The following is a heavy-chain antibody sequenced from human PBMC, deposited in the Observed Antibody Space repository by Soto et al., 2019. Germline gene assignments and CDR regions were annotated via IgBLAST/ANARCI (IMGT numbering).Heavy chain of an antibody. CDR2: IGTAGDT. D-gene: IGHD2-2*01. J-gene: IGHJ6*02. Sequence: PGGSLRLSCAASGFTFSSYDMHWVRQATGKGLEWVSAIGTAGDTYYPGSVKGRFTISRENAKNSLYLQMNSLRAEDTAVYYCARVSPAGARGYYYGMDVWGQGTTVTVSS. CDR1: GFTFSSYD. V-gene: IGHV3-13*01. CDR3: ARVSPAGARGYYYGMDV.